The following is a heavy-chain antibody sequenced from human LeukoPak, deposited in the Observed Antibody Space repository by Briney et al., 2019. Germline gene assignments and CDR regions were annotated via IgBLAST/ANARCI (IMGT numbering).Heavy chain of an antibody. D-gene: IGHD1-26*01. V-gene: IGHV3-7*01. CDR2: IKQDGSEK. J-gene: IGHJ4*02. CDR3: ARKKIVGATNFDY. Sequence: GGSLRLSCAASGFTFSNYWMSWVRQAPGKGLEWVANIKQDGSEKYYVDSVEGRFTISRDNAKNSLYLQMNSLRAEDTAVYYCARKKIVGATNFDYWGQGPLVTVSS. CDR1: GFTFSNYW.